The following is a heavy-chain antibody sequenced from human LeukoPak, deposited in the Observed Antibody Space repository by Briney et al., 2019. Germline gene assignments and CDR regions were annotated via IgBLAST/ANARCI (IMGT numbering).Heavy chain of an antibody. CDR2: FDPEDGET. V-gene: IGHV1-24*01. Sequence: ASVKVSCKVSGYTLTELSMHWVRQAPGKGLEWMGGFDPEDGETIYAQKFQGRVTMTEDTSTDTAYMELSSLRSEDTAVYYCATRPLPAAGYYYYMDVWGKGTTVTVSS. CDR3: ATRPLPAAGYYYYMDV. J-gene: IGHJ6*03. CDR1: GYTLTELS. D-gene: IGHD2-2*01.